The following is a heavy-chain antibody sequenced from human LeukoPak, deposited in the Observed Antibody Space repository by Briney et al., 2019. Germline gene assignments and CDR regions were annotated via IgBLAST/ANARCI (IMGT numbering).Heavy chain of an antibody. Sequence: SETLSLTCAVYGGSFSGYYWSWIRQPPGKGLEWIGEINHSGSTNYNPSLKGRVTISIDTSKNQFSLNLSSVTAADTAVYYCARDRYGQRIFDYWGQGTLVTVSS. CDR1: GGSFSGYY. D-gene: IGHD3-16*02. CDR3: ARDRYGQRIFDY. V-gene: IGHV4-34*01. J-gene: IGHJ4*02. CDR2: INHSGST.